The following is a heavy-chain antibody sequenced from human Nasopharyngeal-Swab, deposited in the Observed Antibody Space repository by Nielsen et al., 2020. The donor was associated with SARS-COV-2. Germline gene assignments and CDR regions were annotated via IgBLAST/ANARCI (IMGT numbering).Heavy chain of an antibody. J-gene: IGHJ6*03. V-gene: IGHV4-34*01. CDR2: INHSGST. CDR3: ARGLSGIVPAPILGLGPYYYYYYMDV. Sequence: WTRQPPGKGLEWIAEINHSGSTNYNPSLKSRVTLSVDTSMNQFSLELSSVTAADTAVYYCARGLSGIVPAPILGLGPYYYYYYMDVWGKGTTVTVSS. D-gene: IGHD2-2*01.